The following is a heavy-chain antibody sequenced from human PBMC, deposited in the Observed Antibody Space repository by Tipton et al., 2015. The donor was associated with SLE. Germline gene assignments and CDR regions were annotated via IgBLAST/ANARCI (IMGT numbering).Heavy chain of an antibody. CDR3: ARGEGLGEFDY. J-gene: IGHJ4*02. CDR1: GGSFSVYY. CDR2: INHSGST. D-gene: IGHD3-16*01. Sequence: TLSLTCAVYGGSFSVYYWSWIRQPPGKGLEWIGEINHSGSTNYNPSLKSRVTISVDTSKNQFSLKLSSVTAADTAVYYCARGEGLGEFDYWGQGTLVTVSS. V-gene: IGHV4-34*01.